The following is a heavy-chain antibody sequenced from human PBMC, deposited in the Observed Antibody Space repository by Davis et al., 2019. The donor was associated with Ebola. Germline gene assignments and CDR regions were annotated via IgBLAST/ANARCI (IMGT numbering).Heavy chain of an antibody. CDR2: ISYDGSNK. J-gene: IGHJ6*04. CDR3: AKSGRSFGVVKYHYGMDV. Sequence: GESLKISCAASGFTFSYFGMHWVRQAPGQGLEWVAVISYDGSNKYYADSVKGRFTISRDNSKKTLYLQMNSLRAEDTDVYYCAKSGRSFGVVKYHYGMDVWGKGTTVTVSS. CDR1: GFTFSYFG. D-gene: IGHD3-3*01. V-gene: IGHV3-30*18.